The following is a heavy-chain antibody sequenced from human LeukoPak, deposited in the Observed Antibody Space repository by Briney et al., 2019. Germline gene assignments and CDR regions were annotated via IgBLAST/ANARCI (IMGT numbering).Heavy chain of an antibody. J-gene: IGHJ4*02. D-gene: IGHD3-9*01. Sequence: PSETLSLTCTVSGGSISSYYWSWIRQPPGKGLEWVGHIYYLGSTNYNPSLKSRVTISIDTSKNYFSLKLNSVTAADTAVYYCARGSSYDILTGYYYFDYWGQGTLVTVSS. V-gene: IGHV4-59*01. CDR2: IYYLGST. CDR3: ARGSSYDILTGYYYFDY. CDR1: GGSISSYY.